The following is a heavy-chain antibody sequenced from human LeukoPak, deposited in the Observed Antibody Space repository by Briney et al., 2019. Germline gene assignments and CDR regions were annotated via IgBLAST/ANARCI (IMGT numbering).Heavy chain of an antibody. D-gene: IGHD3/OR15-3a*01. CDR3: VRDRDWGFDY. Sequence: GGSLRLSCAASGFTFSGFGMHRVRQAPGKGLEWVAVISYDGSNKYYADSVKGRFTISRDNSKNTLYLQMNSLRAEDTAVYYCVRDRDWGFDYWGQGTLVTVSS. V-gene: IGHV3-30*03. CDR2: ISYDGSNK. CDR1: GFTFSGFG. J-gene: IGHJ4*02.